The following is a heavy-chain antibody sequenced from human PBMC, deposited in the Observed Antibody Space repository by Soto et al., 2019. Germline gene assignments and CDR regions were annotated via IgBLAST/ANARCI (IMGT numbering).Heavy chain of an antibody. Sequence: QVQLVESGGGVVQPGRSLRVSCAASGFTFSTYGMHWVRQAPGKGLEWVAVISYDAITKYYIDSVKGRFTISRDNSKNILYLQMNSLRAEDTAMYYCARYPGETEAEPGITELDYWGQGTLVTVSS. D-gene: IGHD3-3*01. CDR3: ARYPGETEAEPGITELDY. CDR1: GFTFSTYG. V-gene: IGHV3-30*03. J-gene: IGHJ4*02. CDR2: ISYDAITK.